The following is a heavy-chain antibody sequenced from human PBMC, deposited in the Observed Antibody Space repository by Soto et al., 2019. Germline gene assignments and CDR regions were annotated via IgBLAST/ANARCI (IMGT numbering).Heavy chain of an antibody. CDR1: GFTFSSYG. CDR3: AKERYSSGWYGLSAFEI. V-gene: IGHV3-30*18. Sequence: QVQLVESGGGVVQPGRSLRLSCAASGFTFSSYGMHWVRQAPGNGLEWVAVISYDGSNKYYADSVKGRFTISRDNSKNTLYLQMNSLRAEDTAVYYCAKERYSSGWYGLSAFEIWGQGTMVTVSS. J-gene: IGHJ3*02. D-gene: IGHD6-19*01. CDR2: ISYDGSNK.